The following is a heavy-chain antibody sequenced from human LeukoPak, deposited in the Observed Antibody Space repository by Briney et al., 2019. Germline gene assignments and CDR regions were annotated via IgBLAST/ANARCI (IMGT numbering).Heavy chain of an antibody. V-gene: IGHV3-23*01. CDR1: GFTFSSYA. J-gene: IGHJ4*02. Sequence: GGSLGLSCAASGFTFSSYATSWVRQAPGKGLEWVSIISDSGGTTYYADSVKGRFTISRDNSKNTLYLQMNSLRVEDTAVYYCATLYQLLWVSFDYWGQGTLVTVSS. CDR2: ISDSGGTT. D-gene: IGHD2-2*01. CDR3: ATLYQLLWVSFDY.